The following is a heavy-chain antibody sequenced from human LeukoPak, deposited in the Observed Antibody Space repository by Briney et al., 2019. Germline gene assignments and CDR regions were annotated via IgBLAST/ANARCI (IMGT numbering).Heavy chain of an antibody. V-gene: IGHV3-7*01. D-gene: IGHD3-16*01. CDR3: LREEGA. CDR1: GFSFSSHW. Sequence: PGGSLRLSCAGSGFSFSSHWMSWVRQAPGKGLEWVANTNDDGSEKNYVDSVKGRFTISRDNAKKSLFLQMNSLRADDTAVYFWLREEGAWGQGTLVTVSS. J-gene: IGHJ5*02. CDR2: TNDDGSEK.